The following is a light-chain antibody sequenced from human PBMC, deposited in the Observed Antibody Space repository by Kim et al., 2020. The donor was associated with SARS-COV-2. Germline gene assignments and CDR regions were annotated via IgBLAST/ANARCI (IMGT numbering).Light chain of an antibody. CDR3: QTWGPGTVVV. Sequence: QLVLTQSPSASASLGASVKLTCTRSSGHSSYTIAWHQQQPEKGPRFLMKVNIDGRHTKGDGIPDRFSGSSSGAERYLTISSLQSEDEADYYCQTWGPGTVVVFGGGTQLTVL. J-gene: IGLJ2*01. V-gene: IGLV4-69*01. CDR1: SGHSSYT. CDR2: VNIDGRH.